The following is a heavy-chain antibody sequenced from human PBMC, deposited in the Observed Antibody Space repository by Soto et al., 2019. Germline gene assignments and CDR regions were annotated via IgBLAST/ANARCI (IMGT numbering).Heavy chain of an antibody. CDR3: ARGHCSGGSCYYYYYMDA. Sequence: PGGSLRLSCAASGFTVCSNYMSWVRQAPGKGLEWVSVIYSGGSTYYADSVKGRFTISRDNSKNTLYLQMNSLRAEDTAVYYCARGHCSGGSCYYYYYMDAWGKGTTVTVSS. CDR2: IYSGGST. V-gene: IGHV3-66*01. D-gene: IGHD2-15*01. CDR1: GFTVCSNY. J-gene: IGHJ6*03.